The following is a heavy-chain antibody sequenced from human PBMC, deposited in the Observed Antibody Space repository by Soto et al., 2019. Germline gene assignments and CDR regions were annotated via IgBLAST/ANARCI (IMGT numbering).Heavy chain of an antibody. CDR1: DGSISSSSFY. D-gene: IGHD5-12*01. CDR3: ARGHRDGYRSGSLDS. V-gene: IGHV4-39*01. Sequence: SETLSLTCTVSDGSISSSSFYWGWIRQPPGKGLEWIGSIYYSGSTYYNPSLNSRVTISMDTSKNQFSLKLTSVTAADTAVYYCARGHRDGYRSGSLDSWGRGTLVTVSS. J-gene: IGHJ4*02. CDR2: IYYSGST.